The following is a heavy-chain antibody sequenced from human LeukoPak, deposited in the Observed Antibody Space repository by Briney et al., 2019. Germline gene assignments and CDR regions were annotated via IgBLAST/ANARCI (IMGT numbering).Heavy chain of an antibody. Sequence: GASVKVSCRASGYTFTGYYMHWVRQAPGQGLEWMGWINPNSGGTNYAQKFQGRVTMTGDTSISTAYMELSRLRSDDTVVYYCASEGSGYYSFDYWGQGTLVTVSS. CDR1: GYTFTGYY. D-gene: IGHD3-22*01. J-gene: IGHJ4*02. V-gene: IGHV1-2*02. CDR2: INPNSGGT. CDR3: ASEGSGYYSFDY.